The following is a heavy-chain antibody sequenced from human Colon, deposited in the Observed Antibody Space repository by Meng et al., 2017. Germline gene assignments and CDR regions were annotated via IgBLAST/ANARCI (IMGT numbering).Heavy chain of an antibody. J-gene: IGHJ4*02. CDR1: GFTFSNAW. CDR2: IKSKTDGGTT. V-gene: IGHV3-15*01. D-gene: IGHD3-22*01. CDR3: TTLYYYDNQYYFDY. Sequence: GGSLRLSCAASGFTFSNAWMSWVRQAPGKGLEWVGRIKSKTDGGTTDYAAPVKGRFTISRDDSKNTLYLQMNSLKTEDTAVYYCTTLYYYDNQYYFDYWGQGTLVTVSS.